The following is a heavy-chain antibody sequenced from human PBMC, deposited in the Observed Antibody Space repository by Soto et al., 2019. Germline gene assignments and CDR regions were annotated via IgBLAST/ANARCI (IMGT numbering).Heavy chain of an antibody. D-gene: IGHD2-2*01. CDR1: GYTFTSYY. CDR2: INPSGGRT. V-gene: IGHV1-46*01. Sequence: QVQLVQSGAEVKKPGASVKVSCEASGYTFTSYYMHWVRQAPGQGLEWMGSINPSGGRTTYAQKFQGRVTMTRDTSTSTVYMELSSLRSEDTAVYYCARGYCSSTSCSPGAFDIWGQGTMVTVSP. J-gene: IGHJ3*02. CDR3: ARGYCSSTSCSPGAFDI.